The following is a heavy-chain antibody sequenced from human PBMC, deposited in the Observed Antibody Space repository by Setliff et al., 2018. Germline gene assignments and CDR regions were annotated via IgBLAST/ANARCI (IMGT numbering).Heavy chain of an antibody. Sequence: RGESLKISCKGSGYRFSSHWIGWVRQMPGKGLEWMGIIYPGDSDTRYSPSFQGQVTISADKSISTAYLQWSSLKASDTAMYYCASSSGSSSNDALDIWGQGTTVTVS. CDR2: IYPGDSDT. V-gene: IGHV5-51*01. J-gene: IGHJ3*02. D-gene: IGHD1-26*01. CDR3: ASSSGSSSNDALDI. CDR1: GYRFSSHW.